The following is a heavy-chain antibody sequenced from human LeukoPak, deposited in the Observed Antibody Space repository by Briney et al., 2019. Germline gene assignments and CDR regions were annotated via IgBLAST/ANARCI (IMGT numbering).Heavy chain of an antibody. CDR1: GFTFSDYW. J-gene: IGHJ3*01. CDR3: TCDLNKSDGL. V-gene: IGHV3-7*01. Sequence: GGSLRLSCAASGFTFSDYWLSWVRQAPGKGLEWVANIKLDGSAKYYVDSVKGRFTISRDNAKSSLYLQMNSLRVEDTAVYYCTCDLNKSDGLWSQGTMVTVSS. CDR2: IKLDGSAK. D-gene: IGHD2-8*01.